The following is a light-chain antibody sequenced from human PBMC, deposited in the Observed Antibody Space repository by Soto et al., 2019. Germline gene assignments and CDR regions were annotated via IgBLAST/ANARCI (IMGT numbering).Light chain of an antibody. V-gene: IGKV2D-29*02. J-gene: IGKJ5*01. Sequence: DVVMTQTPLSLSVAPGQPASISCKSSQSLLHITGETFLFWYLQKPGQSPQLLIYEVSTRVSGVPDRFSGSVSGTDFTIEISRVETDDVGIYYCIQSTQLPPTFGQGTRLGIE. CDR2: EVS. CDR3: IQSTQLPPT. CDR1: QSLLHITGETF.